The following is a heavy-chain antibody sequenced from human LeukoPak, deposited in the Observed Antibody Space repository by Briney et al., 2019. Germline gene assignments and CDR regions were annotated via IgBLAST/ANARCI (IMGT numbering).Heavy chain of an antibody. Sequence: GGSLRLSCAASGFTLSKYWMLWVRQAPGKGLESVSRINTDGTVTTYADSVKGRFTVSRDNVDNTMFLQMNSVRDEDTAVYYCATKQWLAPPPDSWGQGTPVTVSS. J-gene: IGHJ4*02. CDR3: ATKQWLAPPPDS. D-gene: IGHD6-19*01. CDR1: GFTLSKYW. V-gene: IGHV3-74*01. CDR2: INTDGTVT.